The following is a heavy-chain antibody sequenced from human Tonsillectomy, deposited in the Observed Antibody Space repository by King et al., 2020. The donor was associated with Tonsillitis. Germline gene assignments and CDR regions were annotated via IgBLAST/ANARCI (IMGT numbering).Heavy chain of an antibody. D-gene: IGHD3-22*01. CDR3: ARSAFGDYYDSSGYYYYFDY. CDR1: GFTFSSYA. CDR2: ISYDGSNK. V-gene: IGHV3-30*04. J-gene: IGHJ4*02. Sequence: VQLVESGGGVVQPGRSLRLSCAASGFTFSSYAMHWVRQAPGKGLEWVAVISYDGSNKYYADSVKGRFTISRDNSKNTLYLQMNSLRAEDTAVYYCARSAFGDYYDSSGYYYYFDYWGQGTLVTVSS.